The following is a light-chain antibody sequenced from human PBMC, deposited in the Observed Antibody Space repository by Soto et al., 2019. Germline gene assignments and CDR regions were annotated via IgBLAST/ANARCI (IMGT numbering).Light chain of an antibody. CDR3: QTWGTGIQM. CDR1: SGHSSYA. Sequence: QLVLTQSPSASASLGASVNLTCTLSSGHSSYAIAWHQQQPEKGPRYLMKLKSDGSHIKGDGIPDRFSGSSSGAERHLTISNLQSEDEADYYCQTWGTGIQMFGGGTKVTVL. J-gene: IGLJ3*02. V-gene: IGLV4-69*01. CDR2: LKSDGSH.